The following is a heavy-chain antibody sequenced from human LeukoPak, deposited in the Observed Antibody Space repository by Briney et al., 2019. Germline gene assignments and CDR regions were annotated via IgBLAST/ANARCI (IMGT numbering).Heavy chain of an antibody. V-gene: IGHV1-2*02. CDR3: ARDLGCSSTSCYFSHSLNYYMDV. CDR1: GYTFTGYY. Sequence: ASVKVSCKASGYTFTGYYMHWVRQAPGQGLEWMGWINPNSGGTNCAQKFQGRVTMTRDTSISTAYMELSRLRSDDTAVYYCARDLGCSSTSCYFSHSLNYYMDVWGKGTTVTVSS. D-gene: IGHD2-2*01. CDR2: INPNSGGT. J-gene: IGHJ6*03.